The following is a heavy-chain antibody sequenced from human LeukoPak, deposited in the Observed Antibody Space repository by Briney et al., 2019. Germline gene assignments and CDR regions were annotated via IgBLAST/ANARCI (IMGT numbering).Heavy chain of an antibody. D-gene: IGHD2-15*01. CDR1: GYTFTSYY. V-gene: IGHV1-46*01. Sequence: ASVKVSCKASGYTFTSYYVHWLRQAPGHGLEWMGIINLSSASTSYAQKFQGRVTMTRDTSTTTVYMELSSLRSEDTAVYYCARGAPVVVPTDYGPGYFRHWGQGTLVTVSS. CDR2: INLSSAST. CDR3: ARGAPVVVPTDYGPGYFRH. J-gene: IGHJ1*01.